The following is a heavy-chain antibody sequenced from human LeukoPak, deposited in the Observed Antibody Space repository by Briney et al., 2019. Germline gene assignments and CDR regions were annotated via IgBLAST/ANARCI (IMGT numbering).Heavy chain of an antibody. CDR2: IRSKANSYAT. CDR3: TSHGYSSSWPPAKYGMDV. V-gene: IGHV3-73*01. Sequence: PGGSLRLSCAASGFTFSGSAMHWVRQASGKGLEWVGRIRSKANSYATAYAASVKGRFTISRDDSKNTAYLQMNSLKTEDTAVYYCTSHGYSSSWPPAKYGMDVWGQGTTVTVSS. J-gene: IGHJ6*02. CDR1: GFTFSGSA. D-gene: IGHD6-13*01.